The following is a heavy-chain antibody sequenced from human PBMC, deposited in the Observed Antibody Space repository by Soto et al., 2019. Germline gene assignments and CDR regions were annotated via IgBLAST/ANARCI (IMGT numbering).Heavy chain of an antibody. CDR3: ARAPNIGGPLQVDY. J-gene: IGHJ4*02. Sequence: ASLKLSCKASGYTFTSYVSSWVRQAPGQGLEWMGWISAYNGNTNYAQKLQGRVTMTTDTSTSTAYMELRSLRSDDTAVYYCARAPNIGGPLQVDYWGQGTLVT. V-gene: IGHV1-18*01. D-gene: IGHD1-26*01. CDR2: ISAYNGNT. CDR1: GYTFTSYV.